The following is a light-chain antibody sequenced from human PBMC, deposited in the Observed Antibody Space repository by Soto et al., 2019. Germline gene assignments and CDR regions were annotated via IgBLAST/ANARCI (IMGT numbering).Light chain of an antibody. Sequence: DIQMTQSPSSLSASVGDRVTITCRASQCISSYLNWYQQKPGKAPKLLIYAASSLQSGVPSRFSGRRSGTDFTLTISSLQPEDFATYYCQQSYSTPPVTFGGGTKVEIK. CDR3: QQSYSTPPVT. CDR1: QCISSY. V-gene: IGKV1-39*01. CDR2: AAS. J-gene: IGKJ4*01.